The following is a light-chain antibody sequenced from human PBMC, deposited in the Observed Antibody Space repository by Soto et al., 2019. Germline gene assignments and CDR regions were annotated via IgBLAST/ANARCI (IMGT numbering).Light chain of an antibody. Sequence: QSVLTQPPSVSGAPGQRVTISCTGCSSNIGAGYDVHWYQQLPGTAPKLLIYGNSNRPSGVPDRFSGSKSGTSASLAITGLQAEDEADYYCQSYDSSLSHVVFGGGTQLTVL. CDR2: GNS. J-gene: IGLJ2*01. CDR1: SSNIGAGYD. V-gene: IGLV1-40*01. CDR3: QSYDSSLSHVV.